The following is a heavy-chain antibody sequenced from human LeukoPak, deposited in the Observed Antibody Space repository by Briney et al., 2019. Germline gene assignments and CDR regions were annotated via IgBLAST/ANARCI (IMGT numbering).Heavy chain of an antibody. CDR3: ARVFRYSAYD. V-gene: IGHV3-48*03. J-gene: IGHJ4*02. D-gene: IGHD5-12*01. CDR2: IGKSGSDI. CDR1: EFTFSNYD. Sequence: GGSLRLSCTASEFTFSNYDMSWVRQAPGKELEWVSHIGKSGSDIYYADSVKGRFTISRDNAKNSLYLQMNRLRAEDTAVYFCARVFRYSAYDWGQGTRVTVSS.